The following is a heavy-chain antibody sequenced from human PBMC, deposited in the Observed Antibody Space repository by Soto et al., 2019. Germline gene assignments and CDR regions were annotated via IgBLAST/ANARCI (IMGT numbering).Heavy chain of an antibody. D-gene: IGHD3-10*01. CDR2: IFWDDDK. CDR3: AHRQATMVRGVILTGLFDY. V-gene: IGHV2-5*02. J-gene: IGHJ4*02. CDR1: GFSLNTGGVG. Sequence: SGPTLVNPTQTLTLTCTFSGFSLNTGGVGVGWIRQPPGKALEWLAVIFWDDDKRYSPSLKSRLTITKDTSKNQVVLTMTNMDPVDTATYYCAHRQATMVRGVILTGLFDYWGQGTLVTVSS.